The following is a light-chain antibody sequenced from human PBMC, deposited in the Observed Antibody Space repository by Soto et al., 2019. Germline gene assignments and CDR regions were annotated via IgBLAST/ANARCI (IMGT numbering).Light chain of an antibody. CDR3: SSYAGSNNYV. J-gene: IGLJ1*01. V-gene: IGLV2-8*01. CDR2: EVS. CDR1: SSDVGGYNY. Sequence: QSVLTQPPSASGSPGQSVTTSCTGTSSDVGGYNYVSWCQQHPGKPPKLIIYEVSKRPSGVPDRFFGSKSGNTASLTVSGLQAEDEADYYCSSYAGSNNYVFGTGTKVTVL.